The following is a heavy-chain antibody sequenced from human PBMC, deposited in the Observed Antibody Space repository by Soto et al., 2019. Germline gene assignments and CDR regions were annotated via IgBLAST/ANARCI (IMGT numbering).Heavy chain of an antibody. Sequence: ESLKISCKGSGYNFANYWIGWVRQMPGKGLEWMGIIYPGDSDTRYSPSFQGQVTISADKSISTAYLQWSSLKASDTAMYYCARIIAAANYYYGMDVWGQGTTVTVSS. D-gene: IGHD6-13*01. CDR3: ARIIAAANYYYGMDV. CDR1: GYNFANYW. J-gene: IGHJ6*02. CDR2: IYPGDSDT. V-gene: IGHV5-51*01.